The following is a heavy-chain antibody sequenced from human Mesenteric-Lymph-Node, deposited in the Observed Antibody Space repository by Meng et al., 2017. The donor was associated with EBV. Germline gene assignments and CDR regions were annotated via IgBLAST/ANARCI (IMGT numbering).Heavy chain of an antibody. CDR1: GFTFSTSS. CDR3: ARDHLRPHY. V-gene: IGHV3-21*02. D-gene: IGHD6-25*01. CDR2: ISPDSSYI. Sequence: VQLVESGGGVVQPGRSLRLSCAASGFTFSTSSMSWVRQSPGKGLEWVSSISPDSSYIYYADSLKGRFTISRDNAKNSLYLQMNSLRAEDTAVYYCARDHLRPHYWGQGTLVTVSS. J-gene: IGHJ4*02.